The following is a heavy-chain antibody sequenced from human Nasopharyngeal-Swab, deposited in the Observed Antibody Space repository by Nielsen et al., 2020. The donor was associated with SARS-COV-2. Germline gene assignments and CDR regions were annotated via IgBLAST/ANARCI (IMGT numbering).Heavy chain of an antibody. Sequence: SVKVSCKASGGTFSSYAVSWVRQAPGQGLEWMGGIIPIFGTANYAQKFQGRVTITADESTSTAYMELSSLRSEDTAVYYCARDPGVSWPSNKYYYYYMDVWGKGTTVTVSS. CDR1: GGTFSSYA. V-gene: IGHV1-69*13. CDR3: ARDPGVSWPSNKYYYYYMDV. J-gene: IGHJ6*03. CDR2: IIPIFGTA. D-gene: IGHD6-13*01.